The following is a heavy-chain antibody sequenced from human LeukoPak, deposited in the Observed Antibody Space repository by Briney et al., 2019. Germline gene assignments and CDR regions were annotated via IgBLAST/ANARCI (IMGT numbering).Heavy chain of an antibody. D-gene: IGHD3-10*01. CDR2: INPSGGST. J-gene: IGHJ4*02. Sequence: ASVKVSCKASGYTFTSYYMHWVRQAPGQGLEWMGIINPSGGSTSYAQKFQGRVTMTRDTSTSTVYMELSRLRSEDTAVYYCASTGLLSGSYSAFDYWGQGTLVTVSS. CDR1: GYTFTSYY. CDR3: ASTGLLSGSYSAFDY. V-gene: IGHV1-46*01.